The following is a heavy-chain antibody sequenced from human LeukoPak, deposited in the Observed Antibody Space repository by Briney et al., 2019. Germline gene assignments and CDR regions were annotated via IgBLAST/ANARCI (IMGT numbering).Heavy chain of an antibody. CDR1: GGSISSGSYY. J-gene: IGHJ6*03. CDR2: IYTSGST. Sequence: TSETLSLTCTVSGGSISSGSYYWSWIRQPAGKGLEWIGRIYTSGSTNYNPSLKTRVTISVDTSKNQFSLKLSSVTAADTAVYYCARDLWGPSGYDPALYYYYYMDVWGKGTTVTVSS. CDR3: ARDLWGPSGYDPALYYYYYMDV. V-gene: IGHV4-61*02. D-gene: IGHD5-12*01.